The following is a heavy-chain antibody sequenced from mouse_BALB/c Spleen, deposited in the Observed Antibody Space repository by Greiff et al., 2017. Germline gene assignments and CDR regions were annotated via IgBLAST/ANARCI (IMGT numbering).Heavy chain of an antibody. CDR3: ARAGGYRYEDFDY. CDR2: IDTSDSYT. V-gene: IGHV1-69*01. D-gene: IGHD2-14*01. CDR1: GYTFTDYW. Sequence: QVHVKQPGAELVMPGASVKMSCKASGYTFTDYWMHWVKQRPGQGLEWIGAIDTSDSYTSYNQKFKGKATLTVDESSSTAYMQLSSLTSEDSAVYYCARAGGYRYEDFDYWGQGTTLTVSS. J-gene: IGHJ2*01.